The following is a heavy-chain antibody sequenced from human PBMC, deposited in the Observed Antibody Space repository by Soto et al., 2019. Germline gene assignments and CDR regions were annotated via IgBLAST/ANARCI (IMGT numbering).Heavy chain of an antibody. J-gene: IGHJ6*02. Sequence: QVQLVESGGGVVQPGRSLRLSCAASGFTFSSYAMHWVRQAPGKGLEWVAVISYDGSNKYYADSVKGRFTISRDNSKNTLYLQMNSLRAEDTAVYYCARVRIPGITFGGVIAKPHYYYYGMDVWGQGTTVTVSS. D-gene: IGHD3-16*02. CDR3: ARVRIPGITFGGVIAKPHYYYYGMDV. CDR2: ISYDGSNK. V-gene: IGHV3-30-3*01. CDR1: GFTFSSYA.